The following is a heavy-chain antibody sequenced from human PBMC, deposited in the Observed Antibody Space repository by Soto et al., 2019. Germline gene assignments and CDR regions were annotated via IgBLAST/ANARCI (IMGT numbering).Heavy chain of an antibody. D-gene: IGHD3-22*01. Sequence: SVKVSCKASGGTFSTDAINWVRQAPGQGLEWMGGIIPLFGTPNYAQKFQGRVTITADESTTTAYMELSSLRSEDTAVYYCARICYDRSGYFYYYGMDVWGQGTTATVSS. J-gene: IGHJ6*02. V-gene: IGHV1-69*13. CDR3: ARICYDRSGYFYYYGMDV. CDR1: GGTFSTDA. CDR2: IIPLFGTP.